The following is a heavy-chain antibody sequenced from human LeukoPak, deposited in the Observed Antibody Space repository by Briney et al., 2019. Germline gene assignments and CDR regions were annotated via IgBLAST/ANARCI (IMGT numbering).Heavy chain of an antibody. V-gene: IGHV3-7*03. CDR2: IKPDGSEK. D-gene: IGHD3-10*01. Sequence: GGSLRLSCAASGFTFSTYWMSWVRQAPGKGLEWVANIKPDGSEKHYVDSVKGRFTISRDNAKNSLYLQMNSLRAEDTAVYYCAREQFPYYGSGSYSAPFDYWGQGTLVTVSS. CDR3: AREQFPYYGSGSYSAPFDY. CDR1: GFTFSTYW. J-gene: IGHJ4*02.